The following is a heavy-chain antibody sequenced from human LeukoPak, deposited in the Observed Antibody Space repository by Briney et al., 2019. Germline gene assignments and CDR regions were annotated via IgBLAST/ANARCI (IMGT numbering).Heavy chain of an antibody. CDR2: IKNDGTVK. Sequence: GGSLRLSCAASGFTFSYHWTTWVRQAPGKGLEWVANIKNDGTVKNYVDSVKGRFIISRDNSKNTVYLQMNSLRAEDTAVYYCASQAGVVTPDYWGQGTLVTVSS. CDR1: GFTFSYHW. J-gene: IGHJ4*02. CDR3: ASQAGVVTPDY. D-gene: IGHD4-23*01. V-gene: IGHV3-7*01.